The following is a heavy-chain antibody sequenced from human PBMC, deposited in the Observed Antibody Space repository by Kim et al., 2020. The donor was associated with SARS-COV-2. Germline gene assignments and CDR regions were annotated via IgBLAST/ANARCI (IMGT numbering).Heavy chain of an antibody. V-gene: IGHV3-23*01. CDR3: ATVGGDI. Sequence: GGSLRLSCVASGFTFSNNAMSWVRQAPGKGLEWVSTISISGGSTYYADSVKGRFTISRDNSKNTLYLQMSTLRAEDTAVYYCATVGGDIWGQGTMVTVSS. J-gene: IGHJ3*02. CDR1: GFTFSNNA. CDR2: ISISGGST.